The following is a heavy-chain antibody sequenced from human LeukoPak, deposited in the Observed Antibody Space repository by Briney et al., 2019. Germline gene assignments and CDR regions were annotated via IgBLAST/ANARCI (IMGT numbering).Heavy chain of an antibody. Sequence: GGSLRLSCAASAFTFSSHAMSWVRQTPGKRLEWVSGISADGANTLYADSVKGRFTTSRDNSKNTLYLHMRSLRAEDAAMYFCVYYDSSGYYYGRLRYWGQGTPVTVSS. D-gene: IGHD3-22*01. J-gene: IGHJ4*02. V-gene: IGHV3-23*01. CDR3: VYYDSSGYYYGRLRY. CDR2: ISADGANT. CDR1: AFTFSSHA.